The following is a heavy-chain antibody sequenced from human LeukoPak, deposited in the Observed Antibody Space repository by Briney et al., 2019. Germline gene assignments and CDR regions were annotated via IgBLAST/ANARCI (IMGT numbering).Heavy chain of an antibody. Sequence: GGSLRLSCAASGFTFSSYAMSWVRQAPGKGLEWVSAISGSGGSTYYADSVKGRFTISRDNAKNSLFLQMNSLRAEDTAVYYCARARGTGPGAHFDYWGQGTLVIVSS. D-gene: IGHD3-10*01. V-gene: IGHV3-23*01. J-gene: IGHJ4*02. CDR3: ARARGTGPGAHFDY. CDR1: GFTFSSYA. CDR2: ISGSGGST.